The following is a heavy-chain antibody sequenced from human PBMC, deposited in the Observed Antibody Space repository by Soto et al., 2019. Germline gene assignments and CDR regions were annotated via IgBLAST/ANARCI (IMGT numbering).Heavy chain of an antibody. CDR1: GYTLTELS. CDR2: MNPNSGNT. V-gene: IGHV1-8*01. Sequence: ASVKVSCKVSGYTLTELSRHWVRQAPGKGLEWMGWMNPNSGNTGYAQKFQGRVTMTRNTSISTAYMELSSLRSEDTAVYYCARVSIYCSGGSCSSYFDYWGQGTLVTVSS. CDR3: ARVSIYCSGGSCSSYFDY. J-gene: IGHJ4*02. D-gene: IGHD2-15*01.